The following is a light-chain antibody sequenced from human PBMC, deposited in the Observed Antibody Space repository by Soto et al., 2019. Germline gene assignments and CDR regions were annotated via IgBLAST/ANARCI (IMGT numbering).Light chain of an antibody. Sequence: IQMTQSPSSLSASVGDRVAITCRASQDINSFLAWFQQKPGKDPKSLIYAASTLQSGVSSNFSGSGSGTDFTLPITSLQPEDFANYYCQQYSSYPSTFGGGTKVEL. J-gene: IGKJ4*01. CDR2: AAS. V-gene: IGKV1-16*02. CDR3: QQYSSYPST. CDR1: QDINSF.